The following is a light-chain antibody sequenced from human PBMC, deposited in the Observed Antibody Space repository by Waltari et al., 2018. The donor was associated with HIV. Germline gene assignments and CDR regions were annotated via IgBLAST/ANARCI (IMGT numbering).Light chain of an antibody. CDR3: SSYTSSSPL. J-gene: IGLJ2*01. V-gene: IGLV2-14*01. Sequence: QSALTQPASVSGSPGQSITISCTGTSIDVGGSNYVSWYQHHPGRAPKLRMYEVSNLPLGVSNRFSGSKSGNTASLTISGLQAEDEADYYCSSYTSSSPLFGGGTKLTVL. CDR2: EVS. CDR1: SIDVGGSNY.